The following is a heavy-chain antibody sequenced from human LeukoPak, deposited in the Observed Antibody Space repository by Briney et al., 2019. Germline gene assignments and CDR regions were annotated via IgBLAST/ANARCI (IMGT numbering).Heavy chain of an antibody. CDR2: ISYDVSNK. V-gene: IGHV3-30*04. D-gene: IGHD4-11*01. Sequence: PGRSLRLSCAASGFTFSSYAMHWVRQAPGKGLEWVAVISYDVSNKYYADSVKGRFTISRDNSKNTLYLQMNSLRAEDTAVYYCARDSDDYSNRYFDYWGQGTLVTVSS. CDR1: GFTFSSYA. CDR3: ARDSDDYSNRYFDY. J-gene: IGHJ4*02.